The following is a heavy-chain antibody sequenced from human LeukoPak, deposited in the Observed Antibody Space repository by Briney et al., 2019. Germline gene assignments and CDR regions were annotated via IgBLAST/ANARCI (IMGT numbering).Heavy chain of an antibody. CDR2: MNPNSGNT. Sequence: GASVKVSCKASGYTFTSYDINWVRQATGQGLEWMGWMNPNSGNTGYAQKFQGRVTMTRNTSISTAYMELSSLRSEDTAVYYCARVGCSGTSCYFLYYYYYYMDVWGKGTTVTVSS. J-gene: IGHJ6*03. V-gene: IGHV1-8*01. CDR1: GYTFTSYD. CDR3: ARVGCSGTSCYFLYYYYYYMDV. D-gene: IGHD2-2*01.